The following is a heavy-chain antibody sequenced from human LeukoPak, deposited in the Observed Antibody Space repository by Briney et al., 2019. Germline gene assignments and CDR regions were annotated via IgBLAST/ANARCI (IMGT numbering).Heavy chain of an antibody. V-gene: IGHV1-8*01. CDR1: GYTFTTYD. D-gene: IGHD1-26*01. Sequence: ASVKVSCKTSGYTFTTYDINWVRQATGQGLEWMGWLNPNSDNTASAQSFQGRLTLTKNTSISTAYMELSSLRSEDTAIYYCGRAGSHDRQTIDFWGQGTLVSVSS. CDR2: LNPNSDNT. CDR3: GRAGSHDRQTIDF. J-gene: IGHJ4*02.